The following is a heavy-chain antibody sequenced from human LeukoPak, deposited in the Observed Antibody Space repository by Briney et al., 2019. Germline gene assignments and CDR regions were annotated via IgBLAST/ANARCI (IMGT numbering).Heavy chain of an antibody. CDR2: INHSGST. D-gene: IGHD3-22*01. CDR1: GGSISSYY. V-gene: IGHV4-34*01. J-gene: IGHJ6*02. Sequence: SETLSLTCTVSGGSISSYYWSWIRQPPGKGLEWIGEINHSGSTNYNPSLKSRVTISVDTSKNQFSLKLSSVTAADTAVYYCARGRDTDNYDSSGYNYGMDVWGQGTTVTVSS. CDR3: ARGRDTDNYDSSGYNYGMDV.